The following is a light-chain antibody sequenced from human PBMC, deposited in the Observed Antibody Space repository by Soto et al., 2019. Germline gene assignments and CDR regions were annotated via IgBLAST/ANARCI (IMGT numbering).Light chain of an antibody. J-gene: IGKJ1*01. CDR2: AAS. CDR1: QSISSY. CDR3: QQSYSTPLG. V-gene: IGKV1-39*01. Sequence: DIQLTQSPSSLSSSVGDRVTITCRASQSISSYLNWYQQKPGKAPKLLIYAASSLQSGVPSRLSGSGSGTDFTLTISSLQPEDFATYYCQQSYSTPLGFGQGTKVDIK.